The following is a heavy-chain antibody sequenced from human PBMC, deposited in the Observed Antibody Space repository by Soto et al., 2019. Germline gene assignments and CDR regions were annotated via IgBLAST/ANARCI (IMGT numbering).Heavy chain of an antibody. J-gene: IGHJ2*01. D-gene: IGHD3-22*01. CDR1: GFTFSSYA. Sequence: GGSLRLSCAASGFTFSSYAMHWVRQAPGKGLEWVAVISYDGSNKYYADSVKGRFTISRDNSKNTLYLQMNSLRAEDTAVYYCARSPEITMIVVVITTGWYFDLWGRGTLVTVSS. CDR3: ARSPEITMIVVVITTGWYFDL. V-gene: IGHV3-30-3*01. CDR2: ISYDGSNK.